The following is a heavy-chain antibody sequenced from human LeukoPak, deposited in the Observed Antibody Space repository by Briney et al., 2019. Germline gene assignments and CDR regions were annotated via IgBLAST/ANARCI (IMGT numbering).Heavy chain of an antibody. CDR3: ARDLSDYPFDP. Sequence: SETLSPTCTVSGGSISSSSYYWGWIRQPPGKGLEWIGSIYYSGNTYYNPSLKSRVTISVDTSKNQFSLKLSSVTAADTAVYYCARDLSDYPFDPWGQETLVTVSS. CDR1: GGSISSSSYY. J-gene: IGHJ5*02. D-gene: IGHD4-17*01. CDR2: IYYSGNT. V-gene: IGHV4-39*07.